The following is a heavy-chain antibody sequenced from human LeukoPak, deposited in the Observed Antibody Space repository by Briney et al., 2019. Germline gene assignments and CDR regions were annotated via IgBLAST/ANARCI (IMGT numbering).Heavy chain of an antibody. D-gene: IGHD3-22*01. Sequence: PSETLSLTCTVSGGSISSYYWSWIRQPAGKGLEWIGRIYTSGSTNYNPSLKSRVTMSVDTSKNRFSLKLSSVTAAYTAVYYCARDDSSGYHTTYFDYWGQGTLVTVSS. V-gene: IGHV4-4*07. CDR2: IYTSGST. CDR1: GGSISSYY. J-gene: IGHJ4*02. CDR3: ARDDSSGYHTTYFDY.